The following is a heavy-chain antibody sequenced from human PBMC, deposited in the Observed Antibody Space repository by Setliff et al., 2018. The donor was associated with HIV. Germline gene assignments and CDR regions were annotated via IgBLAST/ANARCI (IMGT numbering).Heavy chain of an antibody. CDR3: ATSDYGGNSGHFQL. D-gene: IGHD4-17*01. CDR2: IYPGDSDT. Sequence: GESLKISCKGSRYSFSTYWIGWVRQMPGQGLEWRGIIYPGDSDTIYSPSFQGQVTISADKSISTAYLRWSSLKASDTAMYYCATSDYGGNSGHFQLWGQGTLVTVSS. CDR1: RYSFSTYW. V-gene: IGHV5-51*01. J-gene: IGHJ1*01.